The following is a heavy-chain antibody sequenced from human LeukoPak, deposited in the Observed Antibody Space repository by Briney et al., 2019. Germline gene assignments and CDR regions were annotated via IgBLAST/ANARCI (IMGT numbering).Heavy chain of an antibody. J-gene: IGHJ3*02. D-gene: IGHD1-1*01. CDR3: VRKWNDAFDI. CDR1: GYTFTGYY. Sequence: GASVKVSCRASGYTFTGYYMHRVRQAPGQGLEWMGWMNPINGGTMYPQIFQGRVTMTRDMSMSTGYMELSRLSSDDTAVYYCVRKWNDAFDIWGLGTLVTVSS. CDR2: MNPINGGT. V-gene: IGHV1-2*02.